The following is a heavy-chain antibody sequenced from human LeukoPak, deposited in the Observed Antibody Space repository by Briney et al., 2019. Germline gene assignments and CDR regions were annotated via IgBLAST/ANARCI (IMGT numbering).Heavy chain of an antibody. CDR1: GFTFSSYS. V-gene: IGHV3-21*01. D-gene: IGHD6-19*01. J-gene: IGHJ4*02. CDR2: ISSSSSYI. CDR3: ARDLQKNSGRYPCPVGY. Sequence: GGSLRLSCAASGFTFSSYSMNWVRQAPGKGLEWVSSISSSSSYIYYADSVKGRFTISRDNAKNSLYLQMNSLRAEDTAVYYCARDLQKNSGRYPCPVGYWGQGTLVTVSS.